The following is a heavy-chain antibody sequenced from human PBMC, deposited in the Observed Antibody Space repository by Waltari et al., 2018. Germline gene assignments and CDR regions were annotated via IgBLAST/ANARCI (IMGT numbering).Heavy chain of an antibody. J-gene: IGHJ5*02. Sequence: QLQLQESGPGLVKPSETLSLTCTVSGGSISSSSYYWGWIRQPPGKGLEWIGSIYYRGSTYYNPALKSRVTISVDTSKNQFSLKLSSVTAADTAVYYCAGDRRGEQPSRDWFDPWGQGTLVTVSS. CDR2: IYYRGST. CDR1: GGSISSSSYY. D-gene: IGHD1-26*01. V-gene: IGHV4-39*07. CDR3: AGDRRGEQPSRDWFDP.